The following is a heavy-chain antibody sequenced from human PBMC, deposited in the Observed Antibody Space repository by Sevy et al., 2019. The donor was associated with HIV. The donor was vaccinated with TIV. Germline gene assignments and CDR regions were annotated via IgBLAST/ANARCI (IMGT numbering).Heavy chain of an antibody. V-gene: IGHV3-23*01. CDR1: GFTFGTYA. CDR3: AQAAYASKVVVTNGFDY. D-gene: IGHD3-22*01. Sequence: GGSLRLSCAASGFTFGTYAMSWVRQAPGKGLKWVSAISGSGGRTYYADSVKGRFTITRDNSKKTMYLHRNGLRAEDTAVSYCAQAAYASKVVVTNGFDYWGQRTLVTVSS. CDR2: ISGSGGRT. J-gene: IGHJ4*02.